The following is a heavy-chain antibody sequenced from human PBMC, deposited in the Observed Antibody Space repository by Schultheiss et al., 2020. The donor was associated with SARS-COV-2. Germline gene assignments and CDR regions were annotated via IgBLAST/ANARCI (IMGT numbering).Heavy chain of an antibody. V-gene: IGHV3-15*01. D-gene: IGHD3-3*01. CDR3: ARGTGLVGVVGDWFDP. CDR2: IKSKTDGGTT. CDR1: GFTFSSYA. Sequence: GGSLRLSCAASGFTFSSYAMSWVRQAPGKGLEWVGRIKSKTDGGTTDYAAPVKGRFTISRDDSKNTLYLQMNSLRAEDTAVYYCARGTGLVGVVGDWFDPWGQGTLVTVSS. J-gene: IGHJ5*02.